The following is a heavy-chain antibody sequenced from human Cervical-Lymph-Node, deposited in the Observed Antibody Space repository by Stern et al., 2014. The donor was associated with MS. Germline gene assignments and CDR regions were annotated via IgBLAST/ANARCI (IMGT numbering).Heavy chain of an antibody. V-gene: IGHV1-69*01. CDR3: ARRDSKGLYYYGMDV. CDR1: GGTFSSYA. Sequence: QVQLVQSGAEVKKPGSSVKVSCKASGGTFSSYAISWVRQAPGQVLEWMGGIIPIFGTANYAQKFQRRVTITADESTSTAYMELSSLRSEDTAVYYCARRDSKGLYYYGMDVWGQGTTVTVSS. D-gene: IGHD6-13*01. CDR2: IIPIFGTA. J-gene: IGHJ6*02.